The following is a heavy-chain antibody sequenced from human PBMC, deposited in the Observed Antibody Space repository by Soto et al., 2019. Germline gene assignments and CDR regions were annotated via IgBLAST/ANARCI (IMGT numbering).Heavy chain of an antibody. Sequence: GSLRLSCTTSGFSFASFALTWVRQAPGQGLEWVATIVGSDAKTHYADSVKGRFTISRDNAKNSLYLQMNSLGVEDTAVYYCARGPYRNTYNWFDSWGQGTLVTVSS. CDR2: IVGSDAKT. V-gene: IGHV3-23*01. D-gene: IGHD5-12*01. J-gene: IGHJ5*02. CDR1: GFSFASFA. CDR3: ARGPYRNTYNWFDS.